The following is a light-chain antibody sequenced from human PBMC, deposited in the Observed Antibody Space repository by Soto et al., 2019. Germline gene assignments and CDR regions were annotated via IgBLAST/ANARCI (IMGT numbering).Light chain of an antibody. CDR1: TSNVGSNL. CDR3: AATDDRLTGPV. V-gene: IGLV1-47*02. J-gene: IGLJ2*01. CDR2: NDY. Sequence: QSVLAQPPSASGTPGQRVTISCSGSTSNVGSNLASWYQQLPGSAPKLLIYNDYERPSGVPDRFSGSKSGTSASLGISGLRSEDEADYFCAATDDRLTGPVFGGGTKLTVL.